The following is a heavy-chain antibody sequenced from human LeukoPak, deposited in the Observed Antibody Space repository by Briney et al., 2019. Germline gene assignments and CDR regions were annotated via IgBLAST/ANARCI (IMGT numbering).Heavy chain of an antibody. CDR2: INPKSGGT. J-gene: IGHJ4*02. CDR1: GYTFTGYY. Sequence: ASVKVSCKASGYTFTGYYMHWVRQAPGQELEWMGWINPKSGGTNYAQKFQGRVTMTRDTSITTAYMELSRLRSDDTAVYYCTREYNSGWFFDYWGQGTLVTVSS. V-gene: IGHV1-2*02. D-gene: IGHD6-19*01. CDR3: TREYNSGWFFDY.